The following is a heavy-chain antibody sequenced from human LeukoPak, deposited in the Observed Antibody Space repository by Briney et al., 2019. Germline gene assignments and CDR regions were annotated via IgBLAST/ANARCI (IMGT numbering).Heavy chain of an antibody. V-gene: IGHV3-21*01. Sequence: PGGSLRLSCAACGFTFSSYSMNWVRQAPGKGLEWVSSISSSSSYIYYADSVKGRFTISRDNAKNSLYLQMNSLRAEDTAVYYCARAGDYYGSGSYYSPYGMDVWGQGTTVTVSS. J-gene: IGHJ6*02. CDR1: GFTFSSYS. CDR2: ISSSSSYI. CDR3: ARAGDYYGSGSYYSPYGMDV. D-gene: IGHD3-10*01.